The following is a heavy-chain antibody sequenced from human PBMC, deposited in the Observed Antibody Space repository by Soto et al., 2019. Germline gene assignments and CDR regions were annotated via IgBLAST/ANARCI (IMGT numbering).Heavy chain of an antibody. Sequence: PSETLSLTCTVSGGSISSSSYYWGWIRQPPGKGLEWIGSIYYSGSTYYNPSLKSRVTISVDTSKNQFSLKLSSVTAADTAVYYCAATWIDMVRGVIIHYGMDVWGQGTTVTVSS. J-gene: IGHJ6*02. D-gene: IGHD3-10*01. CDR3: AATWIDMVRGVIIHYGMDV. CDR2: IYYSGST. CDR1: GGSISSSSYY. V-gene: IGHV4-39*01.